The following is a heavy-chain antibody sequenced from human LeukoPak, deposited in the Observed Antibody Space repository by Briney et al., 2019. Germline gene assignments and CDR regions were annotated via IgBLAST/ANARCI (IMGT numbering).Heavy chain of an antibody. J-gene: IGHJ5*02. V-gene: IGHV1-2*02. CDR1: GYTFTGYY. Sequence: ASVKVSCKASGYTFTGYYMHWVRQAPGQGLEWMGWINPNSGGTNCAQKFQGRVTMTRDTSISTAYMELSRLRSDDTAVYYCARSIAAAGTGWFDPWGQGTLVTVSS. CDR3: ARSIAAAGTGWFDP. D-gene: IGHD6-13*01. CDR2: INPNSGGT.